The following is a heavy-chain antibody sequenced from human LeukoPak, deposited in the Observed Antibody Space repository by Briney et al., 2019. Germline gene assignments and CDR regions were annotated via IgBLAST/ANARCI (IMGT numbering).Heavy chain of an antibody. CDR2: IYYNGDT. CDR3: ARVGIQLWLSYFDY. Sequence: SETLSLTYSVSGGSITGYSWSWIRQTPGKGLEWIGYIYYNGDTHYNPSLNSRLSMSVDTPNKQFSLNLRSVTAADTAVYYCARVGIQLWLSYFDYWGQGTLVTVSS. D-gene: IGHD5-18*01. V-gene: IGHV4-59*01. CDR1: GGSITGYS. J-gene: IGHJ4*02.